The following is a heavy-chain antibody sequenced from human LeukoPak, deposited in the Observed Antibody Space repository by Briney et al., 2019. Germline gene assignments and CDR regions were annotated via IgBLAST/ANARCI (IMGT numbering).Heavy chain of an antibody. CDR2: INPDSGGT. V-gene: IGHV1-2*06. Sequence: ASVKVSCKTSGYTFTGYYILWVRQAPGQGLEWMVRINPDSGGTNFAQRFQGRVTLTRDTSISTAYMQLSRLRSDDTAVYYCARELGGSYNWFDPWGQGTLVTVSS. CDR1: GYTFTGYY. D-gene: IGHD3-16*01. J-gene: IGHJ5*02. CDR3: ARELGGSYNWFDP.